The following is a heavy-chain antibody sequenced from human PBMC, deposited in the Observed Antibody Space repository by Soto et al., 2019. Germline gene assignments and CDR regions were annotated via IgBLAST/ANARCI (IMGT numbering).Heavy chain of an antibody. V-gene: IGHV3-21*01. CDR2: ISGSGFKK. D-gene: IGHD3-22*01. J-gene: IGHJ4*02. CDR3: ADYYDSTGCPGN. CDR1: GFIFENFG. Sequence: GGSLRLSCAASGFIFENFGMSWVRQAPGKGLEWISSISGSGFKKYYADSVKGRFTISRDNAKNSLYLQMNSLRAEDTAVYYCADYYDSTGCPGNWGQGTLVTVSS.